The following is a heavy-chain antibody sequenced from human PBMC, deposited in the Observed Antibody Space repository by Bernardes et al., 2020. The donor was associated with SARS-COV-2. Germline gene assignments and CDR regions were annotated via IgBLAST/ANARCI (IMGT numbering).Heavy chain of an antibody. D-gene: IGHD1-26*01. CDR3: ARGRWSTSRGAMDV. CDR1: GDSISSYY. CDR2: IYTTGSA. V-gene: IGHV4-4*07. Sequence: SETLSLTCNVSGDSISSYYWSWIRQPAGKGLEWIGRIYTTGSANYNPSLKSRVTMSIDMSNNQFSLKLTAVTAADTAVYYCARGRWSTSRGAMDVWGQGTMVIVSS. J-gene: IGHJ6*02.